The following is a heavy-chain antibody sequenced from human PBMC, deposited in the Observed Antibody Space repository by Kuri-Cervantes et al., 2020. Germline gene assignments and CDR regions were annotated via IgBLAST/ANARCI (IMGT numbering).Heavy chain of an antibody. D-gene: IGHD2/OR15-2a*01. CDR2: INHRGTT. CDR1: GGSFSGYY. J-gene: IGHJ6*02. CDR3: ARGRGGEATFYKYYSMDI. Sequence: SETLSLTCAVYGGSFSGYYWSWIRQPPGKGLEWIGEINHRGTTNYNPSLKSRVTISIDTSKNQFSLKLSSVTAADTAVYYCARGRGGEATFYKYYSMDIWGQGTTVTVSS. V-gene: IGHV4-34*01.